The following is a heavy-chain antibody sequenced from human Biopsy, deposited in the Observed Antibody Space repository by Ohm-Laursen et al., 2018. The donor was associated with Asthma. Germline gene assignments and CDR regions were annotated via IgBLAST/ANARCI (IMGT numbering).Heavy chain of an antibody. CDR1: SGSGGYMRSGNYY. CDR3: VRGSSSWHHGPFHYYYGLDV. D-gene: IGHD6-13*01. V-gene: IGHV4-39*01. Sequence: SDTLSLTCSLSSGSGGYMRSGNYYWGWIRRPPGKGLEWIGSIYYSGTTYYNPSLESRLTVSADTSKNQFSLKLTSVTAADTAVYYCVRGSSSWHHGPFHYYYGLDVWGQGTTATVSS. J-gene: IGHJ6*02. CDR2: IYYSGTT.